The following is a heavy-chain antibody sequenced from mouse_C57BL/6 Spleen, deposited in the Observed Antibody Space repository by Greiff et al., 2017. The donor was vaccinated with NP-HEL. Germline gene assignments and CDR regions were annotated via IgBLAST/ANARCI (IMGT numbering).Heavy chain of an antibody. CDR3: AGDNYGSGGFAY. V-gene: IGHV12-3*01. CDR2: IPHSGET. J-gene: IGHJ3*01. CDR1: GFPITSGYY. D-gene: IGHD1-1*01. Sequence: VMLVESGPGLVKPSQSLFLTCSITGFPITSGYYWIWIRQSPGKPLEWMGYIPHSGETFYNPSLQSPISITRETSTNQFVLQLNSGTKEDTAMYYCAGDNYGSGGFAYWGQGTLVTVSA.